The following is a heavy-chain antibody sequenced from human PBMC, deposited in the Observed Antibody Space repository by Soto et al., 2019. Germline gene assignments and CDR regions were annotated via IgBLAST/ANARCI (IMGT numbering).Heavy chain of an antibody. CDR2: ISSGKGNT. V-gene: IGHV1-3*04. D-gene: IGHD3-10*01. Sequence: GASVKVSCKASGYTFSRYAMHWVRQAPGQRLEWMGWISSGKGNTKYSQKFQGRVTITRDTSASTAYMELSSLRSEDTAVYYCARDSYYGSGSYNYFDLWGQGIQATVSS. J-gene: IGHJ4*02. CDR1: GYTFSRYA. CDR3: ARDSYYGSGSYNYFDL.